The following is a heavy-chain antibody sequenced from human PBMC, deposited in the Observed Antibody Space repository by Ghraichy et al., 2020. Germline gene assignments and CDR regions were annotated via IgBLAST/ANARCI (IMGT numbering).Heavy chain of an antibody. V-gene: IGHV4-34*01. CDR2: INHSGST. Sequence: SETLSLTCAVYGGSFSGYYWSWIRQPPGKGLEWIGEINHSGSTNYNPSLKSRVTISVDTSKNQFSLKLSSVTAADTAVYYCARSGYDFWSGYLDYWGQGTLVTVSS. CDR3: ARSGYDFWSGYLDY. CDR1: GGSFSGYY. D-gene: IGHD3-3*01. J-gene: IGHJ4*02.